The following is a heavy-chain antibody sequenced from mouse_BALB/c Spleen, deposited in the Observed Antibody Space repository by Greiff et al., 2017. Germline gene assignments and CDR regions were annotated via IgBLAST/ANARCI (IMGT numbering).Heavy chain of an antibody. D-gene: IGHD2-3*01. V-gene: IGHV2-9*02. J-gene: IGHJ1*01. CDR3: GRMEKGCYFDV. Sequence: QVQLQQSGPGLVAPSQSLSITCTVSGFSFTSYCVHWVRQPPGKGLEWLGVIWAGGSTNYNPTLMSRLSISQDNSKSQVFLKMNSLQTDDTAMYYCGRMEKGCYFDVWGEGTTVTVSS. CDR1: GFSFTSYC. CDR2: IWAGGST.